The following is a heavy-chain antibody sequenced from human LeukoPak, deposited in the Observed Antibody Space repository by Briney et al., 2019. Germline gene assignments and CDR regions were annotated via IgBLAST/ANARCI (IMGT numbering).Heavy chain of an antibody. J-gene: IGHJ4*02. V-gene: IGHV4-30-2*01. CDR1: GVSISSGGYS. D-gene: IGHD4-17*01. Sequence: NASETLSLTCAVSGVSISSGGYSWSWLRQPPGKGLEWIGYIYHSGSTYYNPSLKSRVAISVDRSKNQFSLKLSSVTAADTAVYYCARDMNGVVDYWGQGTLVTVSS. CDR3: ARDMNGVVDY. CDR2: IYHSGST.